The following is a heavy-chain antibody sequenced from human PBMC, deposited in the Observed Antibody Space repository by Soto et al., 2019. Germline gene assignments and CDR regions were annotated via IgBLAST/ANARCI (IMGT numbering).Heavy chain of an antibody. CDR3: ARETNWGPDY. CDR2: INFDGSST. J-gene: IGHJ4*02. V-gene: IGHV3-74*01. Sequence: GGSLRLSCAASGFSFSSYWMHWVRQAPGKGLVWVSRINFDGSSTSYADSVKGRFTISRDNAKNTLYLQMNSLRAEDTAVYYCARETNWGPDYWGQGTLVTVSS. CDR1: GFSFSSYW. D-gene: IGHD7-27*01.